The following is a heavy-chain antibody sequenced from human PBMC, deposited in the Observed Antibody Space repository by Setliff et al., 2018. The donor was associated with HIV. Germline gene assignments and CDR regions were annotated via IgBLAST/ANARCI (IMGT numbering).Heavy chain of an antibody. V-gene: IGHV1-69*13. CDR2: IIPIFGTA. Sequence: SVKVSCKASGGTFSNYAINWVRQAPGQGLEWMGGIIPIFGTANHAQKLQGRVTITADEFTSTAYLELSSLTSEDTAVYYCATGLGRSTINAGFDIWGQGTMVTVSS. CDR1: GGTFSNYA. CDR3: ATGLGRSTINAGFDI. J-gene: IGHJ3*02. D-gene: IGHD1-26*01.